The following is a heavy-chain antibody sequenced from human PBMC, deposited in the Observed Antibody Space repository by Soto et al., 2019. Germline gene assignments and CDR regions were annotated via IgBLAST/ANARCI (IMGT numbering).Heavy chain of an antibody. V-gene: IGHV3-21*01. J-gene: IGHJ4*02. CDR1: GFPFGIYT. CDR2: ISSSGTYI. CDR3: ARAGNYPEF. Sequence: GGSLRLSCETSGFPFGIYTMNWVRQAPGKGLEWVSSISSSGTYIDYADSVEGRFAISRDDAKNSVFLEMTSLRVDDTAVYYCARAGNYPEFWGQGTLVTVSS. D-gene: IGHD3-10*01.